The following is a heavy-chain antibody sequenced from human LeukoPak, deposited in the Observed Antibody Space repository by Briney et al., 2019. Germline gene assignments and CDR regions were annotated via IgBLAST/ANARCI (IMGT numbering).Heavy chain of an antibody. CDR1: GGSISSSSYY. CDR2: IYYSGST. V-gene: IGHV4-39*01. Sequence: PSETLSLTCTVSGGSISSSSYYWGWIRQPPGTGLEWIGSIYYSGSTYYNPSLKSRVTISVDTSKNQFSLKLSSVTAADTAVYYCAISQVDYYYYGMDVWGQGTAVTVSS. CDR3: AISQVDYYYYGMDV. J-gene: IGHJ6*02.